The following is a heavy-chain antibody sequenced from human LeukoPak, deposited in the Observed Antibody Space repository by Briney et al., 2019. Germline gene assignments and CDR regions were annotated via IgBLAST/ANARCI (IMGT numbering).Heavy chain of an antibody. V-gene: IGHV6-1*01. Sequence: KPSQTLSLTCGISGDSVSTNGVAWNWIRQSPSRGLEWLGRTYYRSKWYNDYAVSVKSRITINPDTSRNQFSLQLNSVTPEDTAVYYCARGRSSAFDTWGQGTVVTVSP. J-gene: IGHJ3*02. CDR1: GDSVSTNGVA. CDR2: TYYRSKWYN. CDR3: ARGRSSAFDT.